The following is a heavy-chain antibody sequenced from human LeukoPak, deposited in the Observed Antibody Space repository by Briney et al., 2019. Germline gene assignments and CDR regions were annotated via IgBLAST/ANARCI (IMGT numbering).Heavy chain of an antibody. V-gene: IGHV1-24*01. CDR2: FDPEDGET. J-gene: IGHJ3*02. D-gene: IGHD3-16*01. Sequence: ASVKVSCKVSGYTLTELSMHWVRQAPGKGLEWMGGFDPEDGETIYAQKFQGRVTMTEDTSTDTAYMELGSLGSEDRAVYYCATGGNAFDIWGQGTMVTVSS. CDR1: GYTLTELS. CDR3: ATGGNAFDI.